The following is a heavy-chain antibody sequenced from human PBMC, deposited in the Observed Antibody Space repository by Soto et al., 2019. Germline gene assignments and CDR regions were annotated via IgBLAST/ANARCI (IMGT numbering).Heavy chain of an antibody. CDR1: GYTLTGDY. V-gene: IGHV1-2*02. D-gene: IGHD2-15*01. CDR2: INPNSGGT. Sequence: GPAVKVSCKASGYTLTGDYMHWVRQATGQGLEWMGWINPNSGGTNYAQKFQGRVTMTRDTSISTAYMELSRLRSDDTAVYYCARDHCSGGSCYLLFDYWGQGTLVTVSS. CDR3: ARDHCSGGSCYLLFDY. J-gene: IGHJ4*02.